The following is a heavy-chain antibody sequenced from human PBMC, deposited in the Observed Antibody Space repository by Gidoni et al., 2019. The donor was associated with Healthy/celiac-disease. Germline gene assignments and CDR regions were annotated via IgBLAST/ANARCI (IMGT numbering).Heavy chain of an antibody. D-gene: IGHD6-19*01. CDR2: IYYSGST. CDR3: ARKDSSGWVPFDP. CDR1: GGSISSSSYY. V-gene: IGHV4-39*01. J-gene: IGHJ5*02. Sequence: QLQLQESGPGLVKPSETLSLTCTVSGGSISSSSYYWGWIRQPPGKGLEWIGSIYYSGSTYYNPSLKSRVTISVDTSKNQFSLKLSSVTAADTAVYYCARKDSSGWVPFDPWGQGTLVTVSS.